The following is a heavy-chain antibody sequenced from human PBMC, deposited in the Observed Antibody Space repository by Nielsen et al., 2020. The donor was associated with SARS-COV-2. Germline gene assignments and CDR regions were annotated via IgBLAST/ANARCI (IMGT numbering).Heavy chain of an antibody. CDR1: GFTFSSYG. CDR2: IWYDGSNK. J-gene: IGHJ4*02. CDR3: AKDADYYDSSGLDY. V-gene: IGHV3-30*02. D-gene: IGHD3-22*01. Sequence: GGSLRLSCAASGFTFSSYGMHWVRQAPGKGLEWVAVIWYDGSNKYYADSVKGRFTISGDNSKNTLYLQMNSLRAEDTAVYYCAKDADYYDSSGLDYWGQGTLVTVSS.